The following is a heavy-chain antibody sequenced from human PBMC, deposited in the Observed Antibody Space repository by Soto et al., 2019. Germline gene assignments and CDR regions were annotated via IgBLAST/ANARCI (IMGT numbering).Heavy chain of an antibody. Sequence: DSVKGRFTISRDNSKNTLYLQMNSLRAEDTAVYYCAKVSQWSSIKSVVVVPSYYYGMDVWGQGTTVTVSS. J-gene: IGHJ6*02. D-gene: IGHD2-15*01. V-gene: IGHV3-30*02. CDR3: AKVSQWSSIKSVVVVPSYYYGMDV.